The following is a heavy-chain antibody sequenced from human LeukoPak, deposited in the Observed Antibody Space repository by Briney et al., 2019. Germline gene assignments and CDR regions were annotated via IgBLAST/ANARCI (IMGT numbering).Heavy chain of an antibody. CDR1: GFTFSNYW. CDR3: GRVGGRSKAAKGDAFDI. D-gene: IGHD6-6*01. CDR2: ISSGSTYM. V-gene: IGHV3-21*01. Sequence: GGSLRLSCVASGFTFSNYWMLWVRQAPGKGLEWVSSISSGSTYMYYADSVKGRFTISRDNAQNSMYLQMNSLRAEDTAVYYCGRVGGRSKAAKGDAFDIWGQGTMVTVSS. J-gene: IGHJ3*02.